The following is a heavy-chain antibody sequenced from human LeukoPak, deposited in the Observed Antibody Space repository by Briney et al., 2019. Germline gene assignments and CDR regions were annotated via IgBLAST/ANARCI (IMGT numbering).Heavy chain of an antibody. J-gene: IGHJ4*02. D-gene: IGHD6-13*01. CDR1: GGSISSYY. V-gene: IGHV4-4*07. Sequence: SETLSLTCTVSGGSISSYYWSWIRQPAGKGLEWIGRIYSTGSTNYNPSLKGRVTMSVDTSKNQFSLRLRSVTAADTAVYYCARQIASAGTAGFDSWGQGALVTVSS. CDR3: ARQIASAGTAGFDS. CDR2: IYSTGST.